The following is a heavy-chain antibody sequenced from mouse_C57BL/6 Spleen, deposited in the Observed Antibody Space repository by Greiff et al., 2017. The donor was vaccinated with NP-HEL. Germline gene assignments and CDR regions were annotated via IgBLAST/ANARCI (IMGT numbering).Heavy chain of an antibody. CDR2: IYPNSGST. Sequence: VQLQQPGAELVKPGASVKMSCKASGYTFTNYWMHWVKQRPGQGLEWIGMIYPNSGSTNYNEKFKGKATLTVDKSSSTAYMQLSSLTSEDSAVYYDGRGDYGAMYDWGNATTVT. CDR1: GYTFTNYW. CDR3: GRGDYGAMYD. V-gene: IGHV1-64*01. J-gene: IGHJ4*01. D-gene: IGHD1-1*01.